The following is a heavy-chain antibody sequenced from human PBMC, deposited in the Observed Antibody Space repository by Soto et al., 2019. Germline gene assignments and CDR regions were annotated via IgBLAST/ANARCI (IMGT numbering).Heavy chain of an antibody. CDR1: GGTFSSYA. J-gene: IGHJ4*02. CDR2: IIPIFGTA. V-gene: IGHV1-69*13. Sequence: SVKVSCKASGGTFSSYAISWVRQAPGQGLEWMGGIIPIFGTANYAQKFQGRVTITADESTSTAYMELSSLRSEDTAVYYCARVSSIAAFAFDYWGQGTLVTVSS. CDR3: ARVSSIAAFAFDY. D-gene: IGHD6-6*01.